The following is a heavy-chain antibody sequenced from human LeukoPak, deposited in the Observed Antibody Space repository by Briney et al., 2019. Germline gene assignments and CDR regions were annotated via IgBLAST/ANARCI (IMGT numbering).Heavy chain of an antibody. J-gene: IGHJ6*02. CDR1: GFTFSSCA. Sequence: GGSLRLSCAASGFTFSSCAMSWARQTPGKGPQWVSAISGSGGITYYADSVKGRFAISRDNSKNTLYLQMNSLRAEDTAVYYCANGGYCSGGSCYPMDVWGQGTTVTVSS. D-gene: IGHD2-15*01. CDR3: ANGGYCSGGSCYPMDV. V-gene: IGHV3-23*01. CDR2: ISGSGGIT.